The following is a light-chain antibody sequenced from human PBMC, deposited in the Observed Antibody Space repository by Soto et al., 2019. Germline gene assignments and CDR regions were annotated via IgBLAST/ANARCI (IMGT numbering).Light chain of an antibody. J-gene: IGKJ1*01. CDR3: QQYDSYPRA. CDR1: QGIGTW. Sequence: DIQMTQSPSTLSASVGDRVTITCRASQGIGTWLTWYQQKPGRAPNLLIYDASTLETGVPSRFIGSGSGTDFTFTISSLQPDDVATYYCQQYDSYPRAFGQGTKVEIK. V-gene: IGKV1-5*01. CDR2: DAS.